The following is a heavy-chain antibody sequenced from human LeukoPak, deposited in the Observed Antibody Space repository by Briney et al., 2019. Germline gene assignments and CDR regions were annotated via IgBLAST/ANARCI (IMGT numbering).Heavy chain of an antibody. D-gene: IGHD2-15*01. V-gene: IGHV4-59*01. CDR3: ARVAPSGPYEGYYSDY. J-gene: IGHJ4*02. CDR1: GGSISSYY. Sequence: SETLSLTCTVSGGSISSYYWSWIRQPPGKGLEWIGYIYYSGSTNYNPSLKSRLTISIDTSKNQISLKLTSVTAADTAVYYCARVAPSGPYEGYYSDYWGQGTLVTVSS. CDR2: IYYSGST.